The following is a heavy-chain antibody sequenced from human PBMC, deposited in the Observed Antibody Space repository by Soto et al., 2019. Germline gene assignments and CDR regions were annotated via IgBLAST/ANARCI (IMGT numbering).Heavy chain of an antibody. CDR3: VKDIHEQWLVSHFEY. D-gene: IGHD6-19*01. J-gene: IGHJ4*02. V-gene: IGHV3-9*01. CDR2: ISWNSGSI. CDR1: GFTFESYA. Sequence: EVQLVESGGGSVQPGRSLRLSCVASGFTFESYAMHCVRHAPGTGLEWVSGISWNSGSIGYEDSVKGRFTISRDNAQKSLYLEMNSLRVEDTAFYYCVKDIHEQWLVSHFEYWGQGALVTVAS.